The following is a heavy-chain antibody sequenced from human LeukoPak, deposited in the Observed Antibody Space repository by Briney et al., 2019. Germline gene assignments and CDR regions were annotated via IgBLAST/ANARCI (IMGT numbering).Heavy chain of an antibody. CDR2: ISYDGSDK. CDR3: ARDRVLNPYYYGSSGYYFDY. V-gene: IGHV3-30-3*01. D-gene: IGHD3-22*01. Sequence: QSGGSLRLSCAASGFTFSSYAMHWVRQAPGKGLDWVAVISYDGSDKYYADSVKGRFTISRDNSKNTLYLQMNSLRAEDTAVYYCARDRVLNPYYYGSSGYYFDYWGQGTLVPVSS. CDR1: GFTFSSYA. J-gene: IGHJ4*02.